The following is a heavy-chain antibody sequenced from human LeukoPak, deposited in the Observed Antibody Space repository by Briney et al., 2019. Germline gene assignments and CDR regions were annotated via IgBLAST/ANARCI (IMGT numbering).Heavy chain of an antibody. CDR1: GFTFSSHS. V-gene: IGHV3-48*04. D-gene: IGHD1-7*01. J-gene: IGHJ4*02. CDR2: ITSSSSTI. CDR3: TRGVTGTTFRPDY. Sequence: GGSLRLSCAASGFTFSSHSMNWVRQAPGKVLEWVSYITSSSSTIYYADSVKGRFTISRDNAKNSLYLQMNSLRAEDTAVYYCTRGVTGTTFRPDYWGQGTLVTVSS.